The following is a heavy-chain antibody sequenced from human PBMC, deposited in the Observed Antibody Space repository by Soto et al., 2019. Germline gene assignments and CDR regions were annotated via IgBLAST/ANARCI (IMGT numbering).Heavy chain of an antibody. D-gene: IGHD2-15*01. CDR1: GGSISSSSYY. Sequence: QLQLQESGPGLVKPSETLSLTCSVSGGSISSSSYYWGWIRQPPGKGLEWIGSIYYSGSTSYNPSLKSRVTISVDTSKNQFSLKLSSVTAADTAVYYCARLGRTRGWFGPWGQGTLVTVSS. CDR3: ARLGRTRGWFGP. CDR2: IYYSGST. J-gene: IGHJ5*02. V-gene: IGHV4-39*01.